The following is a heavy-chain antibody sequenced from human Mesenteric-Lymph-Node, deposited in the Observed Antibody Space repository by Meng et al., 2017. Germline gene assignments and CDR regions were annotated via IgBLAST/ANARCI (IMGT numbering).Heavy chain of an antibody. CDR1: GYTFTGYY. D-gene: IGHD1-14*01. V-gene: IGHV1-2*06. CDR2: INPNSGGT. J-gene: IGHJ3*02. Sequence: ASVKVSCKASGYTFTGYYMHWVRQAPGQGLEWMGRINPNSGGTNYAQKFQGRVTMTRDTSTSTVYMELSSLRSEDTAVYYCARDAEPHGDAFDIWGQGTMVTVSS. CDR3: ARDAEPHGDAFDI.